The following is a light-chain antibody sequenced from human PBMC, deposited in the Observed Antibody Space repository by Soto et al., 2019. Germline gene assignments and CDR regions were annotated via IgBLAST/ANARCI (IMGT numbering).Light chain of an antibody. Sequence: DTQMTQSPSTLSASVGDRVTITCRANQSISSWLAWYQRRPGKAPRLLISKASSLESGVPSRFSGGGFRTEFTLTISSLQPDDFATYYCQQYYSRVTFGQGTTVEIK. V-gene: IGKV1-5*03. CDR1: QSISSW. J-gene: IGKJ1*01. CDR3: QQYYSRVT. CDR2: KAS.